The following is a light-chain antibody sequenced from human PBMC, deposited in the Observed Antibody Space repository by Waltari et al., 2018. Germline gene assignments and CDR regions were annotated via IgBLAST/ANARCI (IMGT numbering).Light chain of an antibody. CDR3: QSYDSRRGGQVV. V-gene: IGLV1-40*01. CDR2: GFS. Sequence: QSMLTQPHYLSRAPGQTITISFTGSSSTIEAGYDPICYQQLPGKAPKLLIFGFSNRPSGVPDRFSGSKSGTAAALAITGLQPEDEADYYCQSYDSRRGGQVVFGGGTKVTVL. J-gene: IGLJ3*02. CDR1: SSTIEAGYD.